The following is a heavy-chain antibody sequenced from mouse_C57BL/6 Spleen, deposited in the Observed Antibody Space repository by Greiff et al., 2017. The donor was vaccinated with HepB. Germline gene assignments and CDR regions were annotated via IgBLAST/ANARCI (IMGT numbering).Heavy chain of an antibody. Sequence: EVMLVESGGGLVKPGGSLKLSCAASGFTFSDYGMHWVRQAPEKGLEWVAYISSGSSTIYYADTVKGRFTVSRDNAKNTLSMQMTSLRSEDTAMYYCAREDYDGYYAMDYWGQGTSVTVSS. V-gene: IGHV5-17*01. D-gene: IGHD2-4*01. CDR2: ISSGSSTI. J-gene: IGHJ4*01. CDR1: GFTFSDYG. CDR3: AREDYDGYYAMDY.